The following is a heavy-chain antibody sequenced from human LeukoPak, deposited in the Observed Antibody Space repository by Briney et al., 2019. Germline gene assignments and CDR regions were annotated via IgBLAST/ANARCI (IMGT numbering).Heavy chain of an antibody. J-gene: IGHJ5*02. CDR3: ARDLLGTYNWFDP. Sequence: SETLSLTCAVYGGSFSGYYWSWIRQPPGKGLEWIGEINHSGSTNYNPSLKSRVTISVDTSKNQFSLKLSSVTAADTAVYYCARDLLGTYNWFDPWGQRTLVTVSS. CDR2: INHSGST. D-gene: IGHD7-27*01. V-gene: IGHV4-34*01. CDR1: GGSFSGYY.